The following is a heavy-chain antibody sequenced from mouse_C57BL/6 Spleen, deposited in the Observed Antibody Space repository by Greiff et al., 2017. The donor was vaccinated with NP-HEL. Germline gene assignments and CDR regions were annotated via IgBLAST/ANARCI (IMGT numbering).Heavy chain of an antibody. CDR3: TREWGVRRSDY. CDR2: IDPETGGT. J-gene: IGHJ2*01. D-gene: IGHD1-2*01. Sequence: QVQLQQSGAELVRPGASVTLSCKASGYTFTDYEMHWVKQTPVHGLEWIGAIDPETGGTAYNQKFKGKAILTADKSSSTAYMELRSLTSENSAVYYCTREWGVRRSDYWGQGTTLTVSS. V-gene: IGHV1-15*01. CDR1: GYTFTDYE.